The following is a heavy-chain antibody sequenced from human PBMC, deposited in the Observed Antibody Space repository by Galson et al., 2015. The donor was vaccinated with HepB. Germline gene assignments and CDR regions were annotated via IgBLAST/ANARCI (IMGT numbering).Heavy chain of an antibody. Sequence: ETLSLTCAVYGGSLSGHYWTWIRQPPGKGLEWIGEINDSGDSKYNPSLKSRVTMSVDTSKKRFSLKVSSVTAADTAVYYCARAVYYDFWNGFGPWGQGTLVTVSS. CDR3: ARAVYYDFWNGFGP. J-gene: IGHJ5*02. D-gene: IGHD3-3*01. CDR2: INDSGDS. V-gene: IGHV4-34*01. CDR1: GGSLSGHY.